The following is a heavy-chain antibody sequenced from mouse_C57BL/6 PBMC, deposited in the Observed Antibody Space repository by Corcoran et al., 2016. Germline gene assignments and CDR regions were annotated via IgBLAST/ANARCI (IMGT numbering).Heavy chain of an antibody. D-gene: IGHD2-4*01. CDR1: GYAFSSYW. V-gene: IGHV1-80*01. Sequence: QVQLQQSGAELVKPGASVKISCKASGYAFSSYWMNWVKQRPGKGLEWIGQIYPGDGDTNYNGKFKGKATLTADKSSSTAYMQLSSLTSEDSAVYFCARRGYDYLFAYWGQGTLVTVSA. CDR3: ARRGYDYLFAY. J-gene: IGHJ3*01. CDR2: IYPGDGDT.